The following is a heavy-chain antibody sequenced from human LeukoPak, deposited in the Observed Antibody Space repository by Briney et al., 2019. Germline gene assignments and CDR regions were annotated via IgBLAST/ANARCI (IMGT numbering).Heavy chain of an antibody. CDR1: GYTFTSYY. V-gene: IGHV1-46*01. Sequence: ASVKVSCKASGYTFTSYYMHWVRQAPGQGLEWMGIINPSGGSTSYAQKFQGRVTMTRDTSTSTVYMELSSLRSEDTAVYYCAKLVRTTEDAFDIWGQGTMVTVSS. CDR3: AKLVRTTEDAFDI. D-gene: IGHD4-17*01. J-gene: IGHJ3*02. CDR2: INPSGGST.